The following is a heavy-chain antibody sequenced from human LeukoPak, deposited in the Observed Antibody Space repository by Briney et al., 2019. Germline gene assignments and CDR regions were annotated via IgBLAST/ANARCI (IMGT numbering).Heavy chain of an antibody. CDR1: GYTITAYF. Sequence: ASVKVSCKASGYTITAYFIHWVRQAPGQGLEWMGWINSNSGDTGQAQQFQGRVTMTRDTSSTTVYMELSRLTSDDTAVYYCARLGPNYTGSGSYFDYWGQGTLLTVSS. CDR3: ARLGPNYTGSGSYFDY. J-gene: IGHJ4*02. D-gene: IGHD3-10*01. V-gene: IGHV1-2*02. CDR2: INSNSGDT.